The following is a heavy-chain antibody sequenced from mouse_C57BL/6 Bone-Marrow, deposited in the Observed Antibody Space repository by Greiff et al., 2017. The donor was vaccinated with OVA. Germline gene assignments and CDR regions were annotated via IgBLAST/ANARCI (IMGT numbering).Heavy chain of an antibody. CDR2: INPSSGYT. Sequence: VQLQQSGAELARPGASVKMSCKASGYTFTSYTMHWVKQRPGQGLEWIGYINPSSGYTKYNQKFKDKATLTADKSSSTAYMQLSSLTSEDSAVYYCASAEWDYDYERGAMDYWGQGTSVTVSS. V-gene: IGHV1-4*01. CDR1: GYTFTSYT. D-gene: IGHD2-4*01. CDR3: ASAEWDYDYERGAMDY. J-gene: IGHJ4*01.